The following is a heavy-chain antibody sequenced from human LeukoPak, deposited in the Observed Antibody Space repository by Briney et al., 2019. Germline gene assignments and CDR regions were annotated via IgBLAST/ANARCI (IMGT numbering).Heavy chain of an antibody. Sequence: GGSLRLSCAASGFTFSSDAMSWVRQAPGKGLEWVSAISGSGGSTYYSDSVKGRFTISRDQSKSTVYLQMTSLRAEDTAVFYCAKGTTDYDASDPLDFWGQGTLVTVSS. J-gene: IGHJ4*02. D-gene: IGHD3-16*01. CDR2: ISGSGGST. CDR3: AKGTTDYDASDPLDF. CDR1: GFTFSSDA. V-gene: IGHV3-23*01.